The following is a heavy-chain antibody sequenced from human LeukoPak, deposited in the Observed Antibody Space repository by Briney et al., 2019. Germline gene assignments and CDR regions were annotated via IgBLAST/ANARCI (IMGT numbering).Heavy chain of an antibody. Sequence: GGSLRLSCAASGFTFSSYGMHWVRQAPGKGLEWVAVISYDGSNKYYADSVKGRFTISRDNSKNTLYLQRNSLRAEDTAVYYCAKDLAGSVVVSGMAWFDPWGQGTLVTVSS. CDR3: AKDLAGSVVVSGMAWFDP. CDR1: GFTFSSYG. D-gene: IGHD2-2*01. J-gene: IGHJ5*02. CDR2: ISYDGSNK. V-gene: IGHV3-30*18.